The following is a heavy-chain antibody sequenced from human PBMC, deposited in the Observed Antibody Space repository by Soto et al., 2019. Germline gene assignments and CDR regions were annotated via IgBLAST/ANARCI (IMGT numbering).Heavy chain of an antibody. J-gene: IGHJ4*02. D-gene: IGHD3-22*01. CDR2: INHSGGST. V-gene: IGHV1-46*01. Sequence: ASVKVSCKASGYTFTSYYMHWVRQAPGQGLEWMGIINHSGGSTSYAQKFQGRVTMTRDTSTSTVYMELSSLRSEDTAVYYCARVSGSDSSGYYYFDYWGQGTLVTVSS. CDR1: GYTFTSYY. CDR3: ARVSGSDSSGYYYFDY.